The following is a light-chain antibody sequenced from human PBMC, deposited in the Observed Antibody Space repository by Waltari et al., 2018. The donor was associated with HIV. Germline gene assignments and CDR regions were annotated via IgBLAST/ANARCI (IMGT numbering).Light chain of an antibody. Sequence: QSVLTQPPSASGTPGQRVTISCSGSSSHIQVNRVNWYQQLPGTAPKLLIYTNNQRPSRVPDRFSGSKSGTSASLAISGLQSEDEADYYCVVWDDSLNGPVFGGGTKLTVL. V-gene: IGLV1-44*01. CDR3: VVWDDSLNGPV. J-gene: IGLJ2*01. CDR2: TNN. CDR1: SSHIQVNR.